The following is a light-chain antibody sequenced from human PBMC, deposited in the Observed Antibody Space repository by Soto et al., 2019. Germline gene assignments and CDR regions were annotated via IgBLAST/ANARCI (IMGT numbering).Light chain of an antibody. CDR2: GAS. V-gene: IGKV3-20*01. Sequence: EIVLTQSPGTLSLSPGERATLSCRASQSFTSSYLAWYQQKPGQAPRLLIYGASSRAPGIPDRFSGSGSETEFTLTIRSLQSEDFALYYCHQYNNWPWTFGQGTKVDIK. CDR3: HQYNNWPWT. J-gene: IGKJ1*01. CDR1: QSFTSSY.